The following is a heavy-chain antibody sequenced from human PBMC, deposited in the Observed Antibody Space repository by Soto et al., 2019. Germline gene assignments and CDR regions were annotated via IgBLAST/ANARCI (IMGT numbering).Heavy chain of an antibody. V-gene: IGHV4-39*01. D-gene: IGHD2-21*02. CDR2: IYYSGRT. Sequence: SETLSLTCIVSGESISSSSYYLGWIRQPPGKGLEWIGSIYYSGRTYYNPSFKSRVTISIDTSKNQFSLKLSSVTATDTAVYYCARQRTTVVTQAYFDHWGQGALVTVSS. J-gene: IGHJ4*02. CDR1: GESISSSSYY. CDR3: ARQRTTVVTQAYFDH.